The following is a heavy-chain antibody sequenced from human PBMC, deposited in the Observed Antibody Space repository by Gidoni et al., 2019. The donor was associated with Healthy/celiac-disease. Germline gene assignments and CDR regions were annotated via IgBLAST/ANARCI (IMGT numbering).Heavy chain of an antibody. V-gene: IGHV3-30-3*01. CDR2: ISYDGSNK. J-gene: IGHJ5*02. D-gene: IGHD3-10*01. Sequence: QVQLVESGGGVVQPGRSLRLSWEAYGFNFSSYAMHWVRQAPGKGLEWVAVISYDGSNKYYADSVKGRFTISRDNSKNTLYLQMNSLRAEDTAVYYCAREMILLWFRELFGWFDPWGQGTLVTVSS. CDR3: AREMILLWFRELFGWFDP. CDR1: GFNFSSYA.